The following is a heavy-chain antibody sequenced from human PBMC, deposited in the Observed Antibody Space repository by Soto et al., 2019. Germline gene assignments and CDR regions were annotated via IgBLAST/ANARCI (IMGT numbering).Heavy chain of an antibody. CDR3: AIVWGCAFEI. CDR1: GGSISSYY. V-gene: IGHV4-59*01. D-gene: IGHD7-27*01. CDR2: IYYSGST. Sequence: QVQLQESGPGLVKPSETLSITCTVSGGSISSYYWSWIRQPPGKGLEWIGYIYYSGSTNYNPSLKSRVTISVDTSKNQFSLKLSSVTAADTAVYYCAIVWGCAFEIWGHRTTVTVSS. J-gene: IGHJ3*02.